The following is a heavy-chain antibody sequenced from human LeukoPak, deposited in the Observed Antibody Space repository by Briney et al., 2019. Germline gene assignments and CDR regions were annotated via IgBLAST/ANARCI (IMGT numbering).Heavy chain of an antibody. CDR2: IWFEGSDK. CDR3: ARDPGYCSGGNCYSLYSFDY. J-gene: IGHJ4*02. D-gene: IGHD2-15*01. Sequence: PGGSLRLSCAASGFTFSSFGMHWVRQAPGKGLEWVAVIWFEGSDKYYADSVKGRFTISRDDSKNTLYLQMNRLSAEDTAVFYCARDPGYCSGGNCYSLYSFDYWGQGTLVTVSS. CDR1: GFTFSSFG. V-gene: IGHV3-33*01.